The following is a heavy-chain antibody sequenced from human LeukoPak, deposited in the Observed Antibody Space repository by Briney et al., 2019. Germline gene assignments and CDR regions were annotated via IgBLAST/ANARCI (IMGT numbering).Heavy chain of an antibody. D-gene: IGHD4-23*01. CDR1: GFTFGDYA. CDR2: IRSKAYGGTK. J-gene: IGHJ4*02. CDR3: TTDYGGNSGVSG. V-gene: IGHV3-49*03. Sequence: GGSLRLSCTAYGFTFGDYAMSWFRQAPGKGLEWVGFIRSKAYGGTKEYAASVKGRFTNSRDDSKSIAYLQMNSLKTEDTAVYYCTTDYGGNSGVSGWGQGTLVTVSS.